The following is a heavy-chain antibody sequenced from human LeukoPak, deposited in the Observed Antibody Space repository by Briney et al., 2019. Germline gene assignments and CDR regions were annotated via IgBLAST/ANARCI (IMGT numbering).Heavy chain of an antibody. D-gene: IGHD4-17*01. CDR3: ARETTVTTFDY. CDR2: ISETSSFM. Sequence: GGSLRLSCAASGFTFSSYSMNWVRQAPGKGLEWISYISETSSFMYYADSVKGRFTISRDNAKNSLYLQMSSLRAEDTAVYYCARETTVTTFDYWGQGTLVTVSS. V-gene: IGHV3-48*01. CDR1: GFTFSSYS. J-gene: IGHJ4*02.